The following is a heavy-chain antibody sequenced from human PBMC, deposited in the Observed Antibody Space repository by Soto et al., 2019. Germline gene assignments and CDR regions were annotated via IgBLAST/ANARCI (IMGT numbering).Heavy chain of an antibody. CDR1: GFPFSNYG. CDR2: ISFDGHDQ. Sequence: QVQLVESGGGVVEPGRSLRLSCAASGFPFSNYGMHWVRQAPGKGLEWMAVISFDGHDQDYADSVKGRFTISRDNSKSNLYPQMNSLRAEDTAVDYCASQQSLAPVWGQGTVVTGSS. D-gene: IGHD6-19*01. J-gene: IGHJ4*02. V-gene: IGHV3-30*03. CDR3: ASQQSLAPV.